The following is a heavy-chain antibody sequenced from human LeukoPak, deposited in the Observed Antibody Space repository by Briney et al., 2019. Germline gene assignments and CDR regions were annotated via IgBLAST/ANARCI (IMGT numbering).Heavy chain of an antibody. V-gene: IGHV1-69*05. CDR2: VIPIYGTP. CDR3: ARDHWGIVENGYDYFYYDMDV. Sequence: EASVKVSCKASGGSFSTSGFSWVRQAPGQGLEWMGGVIPIYGTPSYAQKFQGRVAITTDESTSTAYMELSSLRSDDTAVYYCARDHWGIVENGYDYFYYDMDVWGQGTTVTVSS. CDR1: GGSFSTSG. J-gene: IGHJ6*02. D-gene: IGHD7-27*01.